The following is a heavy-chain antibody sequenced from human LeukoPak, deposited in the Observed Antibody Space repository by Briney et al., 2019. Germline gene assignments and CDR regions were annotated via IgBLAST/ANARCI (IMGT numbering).Heavy chain of an antibody. J-gene: IGHJ4*02. CDR3: ARASSTYSGNYPYDY. CDR2: IIPIFGTA. V-gene: IGHV1-69*01. Sequence: SSVKVSCKASGGTFCSYAISWVRQAPGQGLEWMGGIIPIFGTANYAQKFQGRVTITADESTSTAYMELSSLRSEDTSVYYCARASSTYSGNYPYDYWGQGTLVTVSS. CDR1: GGTFCSYA. D-gene: IGHD1-26*01.